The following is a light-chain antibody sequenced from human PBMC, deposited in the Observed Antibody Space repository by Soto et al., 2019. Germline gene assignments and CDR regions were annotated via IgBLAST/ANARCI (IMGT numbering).Light chain of an antibody. J-gene: IGLJ2*01. Sequence: QSALTQPASVSGSPGQSITISCTGSSSDLGGYKSVSWFQQHPGKAPKLIISEVSNRPSGISNRFSGSKSGDTASLTISGLHYGDEADYYCCSYTTASSVVFGGGTKLTVL. CDR1: SSDLGGYKS. V-gene: IGLV2-14*01. CDR3: CSYTTASSVV. CDR2: EVS.